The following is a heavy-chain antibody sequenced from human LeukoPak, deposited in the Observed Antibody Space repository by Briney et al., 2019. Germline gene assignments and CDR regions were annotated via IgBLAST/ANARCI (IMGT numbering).Heavy chain of an antibody. Sequence: ASVRVSCKASGYTYGITWVRQAPGQGRDWMGWISTQNGNTNYAQNLQGRVTMTTDTSTSTSFMDLRSLRSDDTAMYYCARLTHFCSGGRCYRFFDSWGQGTLVTVSS. J-gene: IGHJ4*02. CDR2: ISTQNGNT. D-gene: IGHD2-15*01. CDR1: GYTYG. V-gene: IGHV1-18*01. CDR3: ARLTHFCSGGRCYRFFDS.